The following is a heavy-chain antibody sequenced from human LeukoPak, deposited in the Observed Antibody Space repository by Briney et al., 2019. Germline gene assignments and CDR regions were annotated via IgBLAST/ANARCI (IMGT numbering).Heavy chain of an antibody. V-gene: IGHV4-34*01. CDR2: INHSGST. D-gene: IGHD3-9*01. Sequence: SETLSLTCAVYGGSFSGYYRSWIRQPPGKGLEWIGEINHSGSTNYNPSLKSRVTISVDTSKNQFSLKLSSVTAADTAVYYCARARGPPRYDILTGYYRGVVYFDYWGQGTLVTVSS. CDR3: ARARGPPRYDILTGYYRGVVYFDY. CDR1: GGSFSGYY. J-gene: IGHJ4*02.